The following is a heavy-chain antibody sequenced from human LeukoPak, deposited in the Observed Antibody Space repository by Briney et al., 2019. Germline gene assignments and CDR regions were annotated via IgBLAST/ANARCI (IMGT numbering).Heavy chain of an antibody. CDR1: GFTFSSYG. J-gene: IGHJ4*02. D-gene: IGHD3-22*01. V-gene: IGHV3-33*01. CDR2: IWYDGSNK. CDR3: ARDRYYYDSSGWFYFDY. Sequence: GRSLRLSCAASGFTFSSYGMQWVRQAPGKGLEWVAVIWYDGSNKYYADSVKGRFTISRDNSKNTLYLQMNSLRAEDTAVYYCARDRYYYDSSGWFYFDYWGQGTLVTVSS.